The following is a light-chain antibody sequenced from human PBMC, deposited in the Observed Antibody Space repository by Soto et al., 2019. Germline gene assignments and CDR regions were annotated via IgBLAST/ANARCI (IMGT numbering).Light chain of an antibody. CDR2: GAS. V-gene: IGKV3-15*01. CDR1: QSVGSN. CDR3: QQYNNWPPDRT. J-gene: IGKJ1*01. Sequence: EIVMTQSPATLSVSPGERATLSCRASQSVGSNLAWYQQKPGHAPRLLIYGASARATGIPARVSGSGSVTEFALPLSSLQSEDFAISFCQQYNNWPPDRTFGQGTKVEIK.